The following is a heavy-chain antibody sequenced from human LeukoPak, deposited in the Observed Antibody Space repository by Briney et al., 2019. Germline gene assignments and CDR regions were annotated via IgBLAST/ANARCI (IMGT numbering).Heavy chain of an antibody. CDR1: GFTFSTYA. J-gene: IGHJ4*02. D-gene: IGHD3-22*01. CDR3: AKDRAYYSDSSGYYLVRAYDY. CDR2: ISGSGGST. V-gene: IGHV3-23*01. Sequence: GGSLRLSCAASGFTFSTYAMSWVRQAPGKGLEWVSGISGSGGSTFYADSVKGRFTISRDNSKNTLYLQMDSLRAEDTAVYYCAKDRAYYSDSSGYYLVRAYDYWGQGTLVTISS.